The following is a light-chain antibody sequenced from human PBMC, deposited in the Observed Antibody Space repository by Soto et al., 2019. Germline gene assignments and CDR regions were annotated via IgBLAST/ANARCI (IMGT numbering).Light chain of an antibody. CDR1: QSVSSS. CDR2: DVS. CDR3: QQRSNWPLT. V-gene: IGKV3-11*01. Sequence: EIVLTQSPGTLSLSPGERATLSCRASQSVSSSLAWYQQKPGQTPRLLIYDVSNRATGIPARFSGSGSGTDFTLTISSLEPEEFAVYYCQQRSNWPLTFGGGNKVEIK. J-gene: IGKJ4*01.